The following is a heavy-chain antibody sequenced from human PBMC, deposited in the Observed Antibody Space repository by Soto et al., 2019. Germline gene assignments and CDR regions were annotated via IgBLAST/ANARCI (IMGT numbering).Heavy chain of an antibody. CDR2: IYYSGST. D-gene: IGHD5-18*01. V-gene: IGHV4-59*01. CDR1: GGSISSYY. J-gene: IGHJ4*02. CDR3: ARGRGTAMVEYYFDY. Sequence: PSETLSLTCTVSGGSISSYYWSWIRQPPGKGLEWIGYIYYSGSTNYNPSLKSRVTISVDTSKNQFSLKLSSVTAADTAVYYCARGRGTAMVEYYFDYWGQGTLVTDSS.